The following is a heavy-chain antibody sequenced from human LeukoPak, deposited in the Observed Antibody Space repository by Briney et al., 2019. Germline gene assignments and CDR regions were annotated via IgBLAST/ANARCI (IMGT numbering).Heavy chain of an antibody. Sequence: SETLSLTCTVSGGSLSSYYWSWVRQPAGRGLEWVGRIYTSGSTNYKPSLKSRVTISVDTSKNQFTLKLSSVTAADTAVYYCARDWSEYSSSHTFDPWGQGTLVTVSS. CDR2: IYTSGST. D-gene: IGHD6-6*01. J-gene: IGHJ5*02. CDR1: GGSLSSYY. V-gene: IGHV4-4*07. CDR3: ARDWSEYSSSHTFDP.